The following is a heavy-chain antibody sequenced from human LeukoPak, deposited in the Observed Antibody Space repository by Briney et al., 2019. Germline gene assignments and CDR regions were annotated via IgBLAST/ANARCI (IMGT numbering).Heavy chain of an antibody. CDR3: ARGGVNPVDH. CDR2: MNEYSTTI. V-gene: IGHV3-74*01. Sequence: PGGSLRLSCAASGFPFNSFWMHWVRQAPGKGLVWVSDMNEYSTTIRYADSVKGRFAISRDNAKSILYLQMNNLRAEDTAMYFCARGGVNPVDHWGQGTLVTFSS. D-gene: IGHD1-14*01. CDR1: GFPFNSFW. J-gene: IGHJ4*02.